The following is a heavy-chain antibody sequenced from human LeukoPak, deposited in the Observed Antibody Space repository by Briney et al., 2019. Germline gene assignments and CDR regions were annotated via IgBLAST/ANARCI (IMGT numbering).Heavy chain of an antibody. D-gene: IGHD3-10*01. V-gene: IGHV3-33*08. CDR1: GFTFSSYS. CDR2: IWYDGSNK. CDR3: ARDNTFYYYGSGSYYNAPVFDY. Sequence: GGSLRLSCAASGFTFSSYSMHWVRQAPGKGLEWVAVIWYDGSNKYYADSVKGRFTISRDNSKNTLYLQMNSLRAEDTAVYYCARDNTFYYYGSGSYYNAPVFDYWGQGTLVTVSS. J-gene: IGHJ4*02.